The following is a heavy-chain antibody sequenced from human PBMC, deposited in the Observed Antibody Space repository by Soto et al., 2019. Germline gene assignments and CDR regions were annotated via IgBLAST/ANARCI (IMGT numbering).Heavy chain of an antibody. CDR1: GFTLCSYF. CDR2: ISGNSDGT. CDR3: ARVFCISTSCYDWYYYYGMDV. J-gene: IGHJ6*02. V-gene: IGHV3-23*01. D-gene: IGHD2-2*01. Sequence: GGAPRPSCAVSGFTLCSYFISRGPPAPGKGVEGASSISGNSDGTHYADSVKGRFTISRDNAKNSLYLQMNSLRAEDTAVYYCARVFCISTSCYDWYYYYGMDVWGQGTTVTVSS.